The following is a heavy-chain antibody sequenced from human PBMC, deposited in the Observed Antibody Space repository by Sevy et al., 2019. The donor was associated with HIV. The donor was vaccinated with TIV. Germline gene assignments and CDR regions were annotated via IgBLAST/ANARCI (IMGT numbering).Heavy chain of an antibody. Sequence: SETLSLTCAVSGGSISSNDWWTWVRQPPGKGLEWIGEIYHSGSTNYNPSLKSRVTLSVDKSKNEFSLKLGSVTAADTAVYYCASGREDAEDIAFQNWFDPWGQGTLVTVSS. CDR3: ASGREDAEDIAFQNWFDP. J-gene: IGHJ5*02. CDR2: IYHSGST. V-gene: IGHV4-4*02. D-gene: IGHD2-15*01. CDR1: GGSISSNDW.